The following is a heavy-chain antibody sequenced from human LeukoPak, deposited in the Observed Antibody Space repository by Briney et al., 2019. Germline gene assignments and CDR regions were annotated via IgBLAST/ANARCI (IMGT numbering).Heavy chain of an antibody. D-gene: IGHD6-13*01. J-gene: IGHJ4*02. V-gene: IGHV3-64D*08. CDR1: GFSFSASG. Sequence: GGSLRLSCSASGFSFSASGMHWVRQAPGKGLDYISSINKIGTTTYYADSVKGRFTISRDNSKNTLYPQMSHLRVEDSSVYYCVKDRGGSGWSPFDFWGLGTLVSVSS. CDR2: INKIGTTT. CDR3: VKDRGGSGWSPFDF.